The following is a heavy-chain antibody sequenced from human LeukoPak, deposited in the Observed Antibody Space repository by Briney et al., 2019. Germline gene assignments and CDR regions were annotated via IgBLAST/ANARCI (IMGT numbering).Heavy chain of an antibody. D-gene: IGHD2-8*01. CDR1: GDIFTTYG. Sequence: ASVKVSCKASGDIFTTYGISWVRQAPGQGLEWMGWINVNTKYAQKFQGRVILTTDTTTSSAYMELRSLRSDDTAVYYCARAPRCNTNSCNSWFDPWGQGTLVTVS. V-gene: IGHV1-18*01. J-gene: IGHJ5*02. CDR2: INVNT. CDR3: ARAPRCNTNSCNSWFDP.